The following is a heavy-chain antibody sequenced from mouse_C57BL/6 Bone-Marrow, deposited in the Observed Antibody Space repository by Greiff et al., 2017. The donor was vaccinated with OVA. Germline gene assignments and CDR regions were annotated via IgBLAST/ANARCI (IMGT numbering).Heavy chain of an antibody. J-gene: IGHJ2*01. V-gene: IGHV1-61*01. CDR3: ARGERYGNYIDY. CDR1: GYTFTSYW. CDR2: IYPSDSET. D-gene: IGHD2-1*01. Sequence: QVQLQQSGAELVRPGSSVKLSCKASGYTFTSYWMDWVKQRHGQGLEWIGNIYPSDSETHYNQKFKDKATLTVDKSYSPAYMQLSSLTSEDCTVYYCARGERYGNYIDYWGQGTTLTVSS.